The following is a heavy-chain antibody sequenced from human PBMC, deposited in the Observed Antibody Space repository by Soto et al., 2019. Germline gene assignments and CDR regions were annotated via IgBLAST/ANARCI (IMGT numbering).Heavy chain of an antibody. D-gene: IGHD2-21*02. CDR3: ARDLWGYCGTDCYPLDV. V-gene: IGHV4-59*01. CDR2: MYNTGST. CDR1: GGSISGYY. Sequence: PSETLSLTCTVSGGSISGYYWSWIRQPPGKGLEWIGYMYNTGSTVYNPSFKSRVTISVDTSKNQFSLKLNSVTAADTVVYYCARDLWGYCGTDCYPLDVWGQGTTVTVS. J-gene: IGHJ6*02.